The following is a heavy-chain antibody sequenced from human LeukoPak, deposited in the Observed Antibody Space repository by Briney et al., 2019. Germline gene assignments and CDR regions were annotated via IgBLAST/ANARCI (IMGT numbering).Heavy chain of an antibody. J-gene: IGHJ2*01. CDR2: INTYNGNT. D-gene: IGHD3-16*01. CDR3: ARSLKEITFGGVIWYFDL. V-gene: IGHV1-18*01. CDR1: GYIYITYG. Sequence: ASVKVSCKASGYIYITYGLSWVRQAPGQGLEWMGWINTYNGNTRYAQKLQGRVTLTTDTSTSSAYIELRGLRFDDTAVYYCARSLKEITFGGVIWYFDLWGRGTLVTVSS.